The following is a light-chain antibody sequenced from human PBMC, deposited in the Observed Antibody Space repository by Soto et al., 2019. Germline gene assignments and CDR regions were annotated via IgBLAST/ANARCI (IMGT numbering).Light chain of an antibody. J-gene: IGKJ1*01. CDR1: QGVSSS. CDR3: QQYHNWPQT. Sequence: DIVMTHSPATLSVSPGERATLSCRASQGVSSSLAWYQQKPGQAPRLLIYGASTRATAFPARFSGSGSGTEFTLTISSLQSEDFAVYYCQQYHNWPQTFGQGTKVDIK. V-gene: IGKV3-15*01. CDR2: GAS.